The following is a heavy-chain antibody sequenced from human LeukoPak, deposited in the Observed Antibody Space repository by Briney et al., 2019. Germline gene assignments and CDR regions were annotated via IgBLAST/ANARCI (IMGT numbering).Heavy chain of an antibody. V-gene: IGHV4-59*01. Sequence: KPSETLSLTCTVSGGSISSYYWSWIRQPPGKGLECIGNIYYSGSTNYNPSLKSRVTISVATSKNQFSLKLSSVTAADTAVYYCARVRGGYKTDAFDIWGQGTMVTVSP. J-gene: IGHJ3*02. D-gene: IGHD5-24*01. CDR1: GGSISSYY. CDR3: ARVRGGYKTDAFDI. CDR2: IYYSGST.